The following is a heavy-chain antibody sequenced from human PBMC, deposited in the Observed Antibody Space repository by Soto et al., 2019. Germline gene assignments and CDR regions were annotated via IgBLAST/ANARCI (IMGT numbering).Heavy chain of an antibody. CDR1: GFTFSGYL. CDR3: AREGQLAY. CDR2: IKQDGSER. Sequence: GGSLRLSCAASGFTFSGYLMSWVRQAPGKGLEWVANIKQDGSERYYVDSVKGRFTISRDNAKNSLYLQMNTLRAEDTAVYYCAREGQLAYWGQGTLVTVSS. J-gene: IGHJ1*01. D-gene: IGHD6-6*01. V-gene: IGHV3-7*03.